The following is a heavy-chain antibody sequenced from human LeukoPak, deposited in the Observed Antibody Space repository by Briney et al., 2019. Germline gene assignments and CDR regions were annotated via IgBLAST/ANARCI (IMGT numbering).Heavy chain of an antibody. Sequence: SGGSLRLSCAASGFTFANAWMSWVRQAPGKGLECVGRIKSKTDGETTDYAAPVKGRFTISRDDSKNMLYLQMNSLKSEDTAVYYCTADLPPPRGYDYPFDYWGQGSLVTVSS. CDR2: IKSKTDGETT. V-gene: IGHV3-15*01. J-gene: IGHJ4*02. CDR1: GFTFANAW. D-gene: IGHD5-12*01. CDR3: TADLPPPRGYDYPFDY.